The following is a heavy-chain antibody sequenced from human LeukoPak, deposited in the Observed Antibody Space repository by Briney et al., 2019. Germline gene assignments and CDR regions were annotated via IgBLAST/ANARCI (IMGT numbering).Heavy chain of an antibody. CDR1: GYTFTSYY. J-gene: IGHJ4*02. D-gene: IGHD3-10*01. CDR2: INPSGCST. V-gene: IGHV1-46*01. CDR3: ARGDYGSGSYYNSDY. Sequence: ASVKVSCKASGYTFTSYYMHWVRQATGQGLEGMGIINPSGCSTSYEQKFQCRVTMTRAMSTRTVYMELSSLRSEDTAVYYCARGDYGSGSYYNSDYWGQGTLVTVSS.